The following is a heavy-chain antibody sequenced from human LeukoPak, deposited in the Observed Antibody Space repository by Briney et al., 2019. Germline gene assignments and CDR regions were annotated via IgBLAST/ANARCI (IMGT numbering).Heavy chain of an antibody. V-gene: IGHV4-39*07. CDR1: GGSISSSSYY. Sequence: PSETLSLTCTVSGGSISSSSYYWVWIRQPPGKGLEWIGSIYYSGSTYYNPSLKSRVTISVDTSKNQFSLKLNSVTAADTAVYYCARVGSGYSYGPFDYWGQGTLVTVSS. J-gene: IGHJ4*02. D-gene: IGHD5-18*01. CDR3: ARVGSGYSYGPFDY. CDR2: IYYSGST.